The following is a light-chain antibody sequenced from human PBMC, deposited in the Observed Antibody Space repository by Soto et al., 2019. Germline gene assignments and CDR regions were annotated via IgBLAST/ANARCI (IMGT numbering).Light chain of an antibody. CDR1: QSVTTS. V-gene: IGKV1-5*03. CDR3: QQYATYRT. J-gene: IGKJ1*01. CDR2: QAS. Sequence: DIRMTQSPSTLSASVGDRLTITCRASQSVTTSLAWYQQKPGIAPKLVIYQASSLENGVPSRFSGSGSGTEFTLTISSLHPDDFATYYCQQYATYRTFGQGTKVEIK.